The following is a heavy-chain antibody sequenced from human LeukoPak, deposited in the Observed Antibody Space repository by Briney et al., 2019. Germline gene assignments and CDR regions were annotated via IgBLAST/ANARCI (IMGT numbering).Heavy chain of an antibody. CDR2: ISYDGSNK. CDR1: GFTFSSYA. Sequence: GGSLRLSCAASGFTFSSYAMHWVRQAPGKRLEWVAVISYDGSNKYYADSVKGRFTISRDNSKNTLYLQMNSLRAEDTAVYYCARKLPYFDYWGQGTLVTVSS. CDR3: ARKLPYFDY. J-gene: IGHJ4*02. D-gene: IGHD1-7*01. V-gene: IGHV3-30-3*01.